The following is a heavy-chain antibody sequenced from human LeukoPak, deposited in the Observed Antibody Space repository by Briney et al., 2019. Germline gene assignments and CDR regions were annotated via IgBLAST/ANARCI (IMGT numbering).Heavy chain of an antibody. Sequence: GGSLRLSCAASGFTFSSYAMHWVRQPPGKGLEWVAVISYDGSNKYYADSVKGRFTISRDNSKNTLYLQMNSLRAEDTAVYYCAREVLYSSSSEVGAFDIWGQGTMVTVSS. D-gene: IGHD6-6*01. V-gene: IGHV3-30-3*01. J-gene: IGHJ3*02. CDR3: AREVLYSSSSEVGAFDI. CDR2: ISYDGSNK. CDR1: GFTFSSYA.